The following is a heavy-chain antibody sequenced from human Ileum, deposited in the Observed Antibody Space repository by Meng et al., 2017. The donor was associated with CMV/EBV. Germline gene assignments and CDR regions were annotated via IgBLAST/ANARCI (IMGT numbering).Heavy chain of an antibody. CDR1: GCSFRSYG. V-gene: IGHV3-30*02. CDR3: ARDGVRGLDY. D-gene: IGHD3-10*01. Sequence: LSWAASGCSFRSYGMHWVRQAPGKGLEWVTFIRTDGSNQYYADSVKGRFTISRDNSKNTLYVQMNSLRAEDTALYYCARDGVRGLDYWGQGTLVTVSS. CDR2: IRTDGSNQ. J-gene: IGHJ4*02.